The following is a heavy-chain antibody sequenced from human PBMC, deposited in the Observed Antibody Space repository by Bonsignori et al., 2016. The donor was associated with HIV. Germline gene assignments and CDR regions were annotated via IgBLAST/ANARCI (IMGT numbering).Heavy chain of an antibody. CDR2: IYYSGTT. D-gene: IGHD3-10*02. J-gene: IGHJ6*03. Sequence: QLQLLESGPGLVKPSETLSLTCTVSGGSISNSRYYWGWIRKPPGKGLEWIGRIYYSGTTHYTPSLKSRVTILVDTSKNHFSLKLTSVTAADTAVYYCATLIESPPSFVRHYSLDVWGKGTTVTVSS. CDR1: GGSISNSRYY. V-gene: IGHV4-39*07. CDR3: ATLIESPPSFVRHYSLDV.